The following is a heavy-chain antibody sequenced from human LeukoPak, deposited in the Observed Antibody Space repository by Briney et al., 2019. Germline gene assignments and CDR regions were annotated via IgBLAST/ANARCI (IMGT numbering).Heavy chain of an antibody. Sequence: GGSLRLSCAASGFTFRSLAMNWVRQASGKGLEWVSTISDNGVSTHYADSVKGRFTISRDNSKNMLYLQMNSLRAEDTAVYYCAKAEGGSGYYYDAFDIWGQGTMVTVSS. CDR3: AKAEGGSGYYYDAFDI. J-gene: IGHJ3*02. CDR2: ISDNGVST. CDR1: GFTFRSLA. V-gene: IGHV3-23*01. D-gene: IGHD3-22*01.